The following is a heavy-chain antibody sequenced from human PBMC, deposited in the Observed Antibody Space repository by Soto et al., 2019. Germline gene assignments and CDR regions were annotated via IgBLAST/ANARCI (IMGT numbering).Heavy chain of an antibody. D-gene: IGHD4-17*01. CDR1: GFTFSSYG. J-gene: IGHJ4*02. CDR3: AKEREGDYSVDS. CDR2: ISYDGSNK. Sequence: QVQLVESGGGVVQPGRSLRLSCAASGFTFSSYGMHWVRQAPGKGLEWVAVISYDGSNKYYADSVKGRFTISRDNSKNTLYLQMNRLRAEDTAVYYCAKEREGDYSVDSWGQGTLVTVSS. V-gene: IGHV3-30*18.